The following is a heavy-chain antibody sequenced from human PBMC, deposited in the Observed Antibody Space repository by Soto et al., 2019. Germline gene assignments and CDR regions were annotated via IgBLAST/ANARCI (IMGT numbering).Heavy chain of an antibody. CDR1: GGSFSGYY. V-gene: IGHV4-34*01. CDR2: ITHSGST. CDR3: ARDVMANNRYHWYFDL. Sequence: QVQLQQWGAGLLKPSETLSLTCAVYGGSFSGYYWSWIRQPPGKGLEWIGEITHSGSTNYNPSLKSRVTISVDTSKGQFSRKLSSVTAADPAVYYCARDVMANNRYHWYFDLWGRGTLVTVSS. J-gene: IGHJ2*01. D-gene: IGHD2-8*01.